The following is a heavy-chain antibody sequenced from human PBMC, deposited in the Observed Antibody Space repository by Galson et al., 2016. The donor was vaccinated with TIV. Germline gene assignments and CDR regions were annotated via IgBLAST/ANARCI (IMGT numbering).Heavy chain of an antibody. J-gene: IGHJ4*02. V-gene: IGHV3-33*01. CDR3: AREFRDYYFDY. CDR2: VWYDGSNK. Sequence: SLRLSCAASGFTFSSYGMHWVRLAPGKGLEWLAAVWYDGSNKHYAESVKGRFTISRDNSKNTLYLQMNSLRAEDPAVYYCAREFRDYYFDYWGQGTLVTVSP. D-gene: IGHD3/OR15-3a*01. CDR1: GFTFSSYG.